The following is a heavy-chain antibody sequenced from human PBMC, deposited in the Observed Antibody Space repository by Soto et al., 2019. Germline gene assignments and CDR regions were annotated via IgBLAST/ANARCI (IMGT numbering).Heavy chain of an antibody. Sequence: PGGSLRLSCAASGFTFSSYWMHWVRQAPGKGLVWVSRINSDGSSTSYADSVKGRFTISRDNAKNTLYLQMNSLRAEDTAVYYCARLYSSSWHFPFDYWGQGTLVTVSS. CDR1: GFTFSSYW. J-gene: IGHJ4*02. CDR2: INSDGSST. V-gene: IGHV3-74*01. D-gene: IGHD6-13*01. CDR3: ARLYSSSWHFPFDY.